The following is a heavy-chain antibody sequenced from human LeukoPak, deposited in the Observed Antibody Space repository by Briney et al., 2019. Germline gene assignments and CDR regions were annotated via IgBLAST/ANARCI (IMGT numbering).Heavy chain of an antibody. V-gene: IGHV1-24*01. Sequence: ASVKVSCKVSGYTLTELSMHWVRQAPGKGLEWMGGFDPEDGETIYAQKFQGRVTMTEDTSTDTAYMELSSLRSEDTAVYYCARENTIVVVPAATKNWFDPWGQGTLVTVSS. J-gene: IGHJ5*02. CDR2: FDPEDGET. CDR1: GYTLTELS. CDR3: ARENTIVVVPAATKNWFDP. D-gene: IGHD2-2*01.